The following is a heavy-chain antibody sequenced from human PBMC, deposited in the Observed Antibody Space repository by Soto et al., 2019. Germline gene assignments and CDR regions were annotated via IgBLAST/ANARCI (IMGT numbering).Heavy chain of an antibody. CDR1: GFTFSSYG. Sequence: PGGSLRLSCAASGFTFSSYGMHWVRQTPGKGPEWVAVIWYDGSNKYYADSVKGRFTISRDNSKNTLYLQMNSLRAEDTAVYYCARDAAAMVTHYYFDYWGQGTLVTVSS. V-gene: IGHV3-33*01. D-gene: IGHD5-18*01. J-gene: IGHJ4*02. CDR2: IWYDGSNK. CDR3: ARDAAAMVTHYYFDY.